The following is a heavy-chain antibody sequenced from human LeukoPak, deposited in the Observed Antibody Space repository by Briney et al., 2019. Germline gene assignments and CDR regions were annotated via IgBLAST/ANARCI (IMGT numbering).Heavy chain of an antibody. D-gene: IGHD3-3*01. Sequence: GGSLRLSCAASGFTFSSYWMSWVRQAPGKGLEWVANIKQDGSDKYYVDSVKGRFTISRDNTKNSLYLQMGSLRAEDTAVYYCATILWSGYSPDAFDIWGQGTMVTVSS. CDR1: GFTFSSYW. CDR2: IKQDGSDK. J-gene: IGHJ3*02. V-gene: IGHV3-7*01. CDR3: ATILWSGYSPDAFDI.